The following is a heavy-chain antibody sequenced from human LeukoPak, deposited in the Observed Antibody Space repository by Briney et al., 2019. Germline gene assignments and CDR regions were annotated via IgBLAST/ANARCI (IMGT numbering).Heavy chain of an antibody. D-gene: IGHD2-2*01. V-gene: IGHV3-15*01. Sequence: GGSLRLSCVASGFTFSEFTFSNAWISWVRQAPGKGLEWVGRFKSKTDGGATDYAAPVKGRFTISRDVSKTTLFLQMNSLKTEDTAVYYCTADNCGSTSCYAHYWGRGTLVTVSS. J-gene: IGHJ4*02. CDR2: FKSKTDGGAT. CDR3: TADNCGSTSCYAHY. CDR1: GFTFSEFTFSNAW.